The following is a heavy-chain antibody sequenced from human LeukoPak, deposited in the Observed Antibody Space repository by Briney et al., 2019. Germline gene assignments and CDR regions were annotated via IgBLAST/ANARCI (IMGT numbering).Heavy chain of an antibody. V-gene: IGHV3-48*01. Sequence: GGSLRLSCGASGFTFSDYAMNWVRQAPGKGLEWVSYISSSSSAIHYADSVKGRFTVSRDNAKNSLYLQMSSLRAEDTAVYYCARLYYYDSSGDHPFDYWGQGTLVTVSS. CDR1: GFTFSDYA. CDR2: ISSSSSAI. CDR3: ARLYYYDSSGDHPFDY. D-gene: IGHD3-22*01. J-gene: IGHJ4*02.